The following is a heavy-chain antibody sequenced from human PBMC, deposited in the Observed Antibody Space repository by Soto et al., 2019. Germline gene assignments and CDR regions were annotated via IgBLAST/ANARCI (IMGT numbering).Heavy chain of an antibody. CDR3: ARDDCSGGSCYSPDPDY. CDR1: GYTFTSYG. J-gene: IGHJ4*02. V-gene: IGHV1-18*01. D-gene: IGHD2-15*01. CDR2: ISAYNGNT. Sequence: ASVKVSCKASGYTFTSYGISWVRQAPGQGLEWMGWISAYNGNTNYAQKLQGRVTMTTDTSTSTAYMELRSLRSDDTAVYYCARDDCSGGSCYSPDPDYWGQGTLVTVSS.